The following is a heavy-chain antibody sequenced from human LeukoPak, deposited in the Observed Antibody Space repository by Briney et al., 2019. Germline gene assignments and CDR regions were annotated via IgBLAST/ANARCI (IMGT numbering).Heavy chain of an antibody. Sequence: GASVKVSCKASGYTFTSYGISWVRQAPGQGLEWMGWMNPNSGRTGYAQKFRDRISITRNTSISTAYMELSSLTSEDTGVYYCTRETSSRYFDFWGQGTLVTVSS. CDR2: MNPNSGRT. CDR1: GYTFTSYG. V-gene: IGHV1-8*03. J-gene: IGHJ4*02. CDR3: TRETSSRYFDF.